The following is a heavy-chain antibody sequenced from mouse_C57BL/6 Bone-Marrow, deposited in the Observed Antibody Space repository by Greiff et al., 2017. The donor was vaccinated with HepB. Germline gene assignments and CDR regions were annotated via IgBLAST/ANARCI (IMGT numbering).Heavy chain of an antibody. CDR3: ARLGYGSSFDY. Sequence: EVKLVESGGGLVQPGGSLKLSCAASGFTFSDYGMAWVRQAPREGPEWVAFISNLAYSIYYADTVTGRFTISRENAKNTLYLEMSSLRSEDTAMYYCARLGYGSSFDYWGQGTTLTVSS. CDR2: ISNLAYSI. V-gene: IGHV5-15*01. D-gene: IGHD1-1*01. CDR1: GFTFSDYG. J-gene: IGHJ2*01.